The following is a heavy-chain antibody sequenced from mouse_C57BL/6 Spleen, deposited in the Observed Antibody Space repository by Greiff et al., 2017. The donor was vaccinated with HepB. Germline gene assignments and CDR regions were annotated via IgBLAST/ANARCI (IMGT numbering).Heavy chain of an antibody. V-gene: IGHV5-12*01. J-gene: IGHJ4*01. CDR1: GFTFSDYY. CDR3: ARLNYYGSKGAMDY. D-gene: IGHD1-1*01. Sequence: EVKLVESGGGLVQPGGSLKLSCAASGFTFSDYYMYWVRQTPEKRLEWVAYISNGGGSTYYPDTVKGRFTISRDNAKNTLYLQMSRLKSEDTAMYYCARLNYYGSKGAMDYWGQGTSVTVSS. CDR2: ISNGGGST.